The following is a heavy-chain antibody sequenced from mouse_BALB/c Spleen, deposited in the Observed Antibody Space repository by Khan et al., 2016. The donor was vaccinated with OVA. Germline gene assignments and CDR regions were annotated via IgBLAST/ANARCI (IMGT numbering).Heavy chain of an antibody. CDR1: GYSFTTYY. Sequence: IQLVQSGPELMKPGTSVKISCKASGYSFTTYYIHWVMQSHETSLEWIGYIDPFSGGTTYNQKFKGKATLTLDKSSSTAYIPLSNLTSEDSAVYYCTRHGYVAWFTYWGQGTLVTVSA. D-gene: IGHD2-2*01. J-gene: IGHJ3*01. V-gene: IGHV1S135*01. CDR2: IDPFSGGT. CDR3: TRHGYVAWFTY.